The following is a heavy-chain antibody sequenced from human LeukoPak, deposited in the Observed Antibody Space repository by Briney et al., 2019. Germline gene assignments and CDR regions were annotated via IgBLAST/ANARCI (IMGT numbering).Heavy chain of an antibody. CDR3: ARVRVPIAVAAFDY. J-gene: IGHJ4*02. CDR1: GYTFTSYD. CDR2: INPNSGGT. V-gene: IGHV1-2*02. Sequence: ASVKVSCKASGYTFTSYDINWVRQAPGQGLEWMGWINPNSGGTNYAQKFQGRVTMTRDTSISTAYMELSRLRSDDTAVYYCARVRVPIAVAAFDYWGQGTLVTVSS. D-gene: IGHD6-19*01.